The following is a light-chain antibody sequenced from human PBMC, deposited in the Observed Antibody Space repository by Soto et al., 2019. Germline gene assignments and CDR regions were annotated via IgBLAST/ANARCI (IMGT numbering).Light chain of an antibody. CDR2: DAS. CDR3: QQRYNWPRVT. CDR1: QSLRRSQ. Sequence: EIVLTQSPGTLSLSPGERATLSCRASQSLRRSQLAWYQQKPGQAPRLLICDASSRATGIPDRFSGSGSGTDFTLTISRLEPEDSAVYYCQQRYNWPRVTFGGGTKVEIK. V-gene: IGKV3D-20*02. J-gene: IGKJ4*01.